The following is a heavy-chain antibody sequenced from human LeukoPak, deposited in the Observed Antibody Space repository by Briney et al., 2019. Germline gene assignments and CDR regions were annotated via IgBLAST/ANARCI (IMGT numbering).Heavy chain of an antibody. D-gene: IGHD6-13*01. CDR2: IIPIFGSP. Sequence: ASVKVSWKASGDTFSSYSIAWVRQAPGQGREWMGGIIPIFGSPNYAQKFQGRVTITADESTSTVYMELSSLRSEDTAVYYCARWAQQQLENWFDPWGQGTLVTVSS. J-gene: IGHJ5*02. CDR1: GDTFSSYS. CDR3: ARWAQQQLENWFDP. V-gene: IGHV1-69*01.